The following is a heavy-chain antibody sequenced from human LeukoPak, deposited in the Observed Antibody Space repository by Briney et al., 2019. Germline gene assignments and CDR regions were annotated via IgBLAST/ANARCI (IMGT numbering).Heavy chain of an antibody. CDR3: VTYWGYPR. J-gene: IGHJ4*02. V-gene: IGHV4-34*01. D-gene: IGHD7-27*01. CDR2: INHSGST. CDR1: SGSFSGYY. Sequence: SETLSLTCAVYSGSFSGYYWSWIRQPPGKGLEWIGEINHSGSTNYNPSLKGRVTISVNTSKNQFSLKLSSVTAADTAVYYCVTYWGYPRWGQGTLVTVSS.